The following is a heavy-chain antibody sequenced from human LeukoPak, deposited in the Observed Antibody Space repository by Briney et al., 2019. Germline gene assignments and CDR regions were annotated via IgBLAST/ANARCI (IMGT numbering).Heavy chain of an antibody. CDR2: IYHSGST. J-gene: IGHJ4*02. CDR3: ARVEEYDYVRY. D-gene: IGHD3-16*01. CDR1: GGSISSGGYS. Sequence: SETLSLTCAVSGGSISSGGYSWSWIRQPPGKGLEWIGYIYHSGSTYYNPSLKSRVTMSVDTSRNQFSLKVNSVTAADTAVYYCARVEEYDYVRYWGQGTLVTVSS. V-gene: IGHV4-30-2*01.